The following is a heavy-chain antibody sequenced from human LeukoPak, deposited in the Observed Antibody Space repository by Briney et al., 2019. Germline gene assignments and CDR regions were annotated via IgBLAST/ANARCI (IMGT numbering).Heavy chain of an antibody. J-gene: IGHJ4*02. Sequence: GASVKVSCKASGGTFSSYTISWVRQAPGQRLEWMGRIIPILGIANYAQKFQGRVTITADKSTSTAYMELSSLRSEDTAVYYCARVAGTTLDYWGQGTLVTVSS. CDR2: IIPILGIA. V-gene: IGHV1-69*02. D-gene: IGHD1-7*01. CDR1: GGTFSSYT. CDR3: ARVAGTTLDY.